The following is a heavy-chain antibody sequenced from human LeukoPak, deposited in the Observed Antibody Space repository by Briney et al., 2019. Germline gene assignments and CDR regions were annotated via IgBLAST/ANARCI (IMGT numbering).Heavy chain of an antibody. CDR2: INTNTGNP. CDR3: ARGATIAARTSFGY. V-gene: IGHV7-4-1*02. Sequence: ASVKVSCKASGYTFTSYAMNWVRQAPGQGLEWMGWINTNTGNPTYAQGFTGRFVFSLDTSVSTAYLQISSLKAEDTAVYYCARGATIAARTSFGYWGQGTLVTVSS. J-gene: IGHJ4*02. CDR1: GYTFTSYA. D-gene: IGHD6-6*01.